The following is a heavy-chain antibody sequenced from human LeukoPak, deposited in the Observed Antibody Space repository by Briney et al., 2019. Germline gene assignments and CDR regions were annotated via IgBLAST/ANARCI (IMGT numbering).Heavy chain of an antibody. V-gene: IGHV3-66*04. CDR3: ARQLHYYDSSGYYHRGAYFDY. Sequence: GGSLRLSCAASGFTVSSNYMSWVRQAPGKGLEWVSVIYSGGSTYYADSVKGRFTISRDNSKNTLYLQMNSLRAEDTAVYYCARQLHYYDSSGYYHRGAYFDYWGQGTLVTVSS. D-gene: IGHD3-22*01. CDR1: GFTVSSNY. CDR2: IYSGGST. J-gene: IGHJ4*02.